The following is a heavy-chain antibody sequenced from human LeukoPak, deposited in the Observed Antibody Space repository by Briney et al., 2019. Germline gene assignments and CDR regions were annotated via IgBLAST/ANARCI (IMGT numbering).Heavy chain of an antibody. CDR1: GGSISSGGYY. CDR2: IYYSGST. Sequence: SKTLSLTCTVSGGSISSGGYYWSWIRQHPGKGLEWIGYIYYSGSTYYNPSLKSRVTISVHTSKNQFSLKLSSVTAADTAVYYCARDKGTMRAEFDYWGQGTLVTVSS. D-gene: IGHD3-22*01. V-gene: IGHV4-31*03. CDR3: ARDKGTMRAEFDY. J-gene: IGHJ4*02.